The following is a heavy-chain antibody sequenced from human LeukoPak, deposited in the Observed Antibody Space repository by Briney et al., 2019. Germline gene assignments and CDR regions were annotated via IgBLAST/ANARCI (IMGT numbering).Heavy chain of an antibody. J-gene: IGHJ5*02. D-gene: IGHD4-11*01. CDR2: ISGSGGST. CDR3: AKAPDYIVFSTFDP. CDR1: GFTFSSYA. Sequence: GGSLGLSCAASGFTFSSYAMSWVRQAPGKGLEWVSAISGSGGSTYYADSVKGRFTISRDNSKNTLYLQMNSLRAEDTAVYYCAKAPDYIVFSTFDPWGQGTLVTVSS. V-gene: IGHV3-23*01.